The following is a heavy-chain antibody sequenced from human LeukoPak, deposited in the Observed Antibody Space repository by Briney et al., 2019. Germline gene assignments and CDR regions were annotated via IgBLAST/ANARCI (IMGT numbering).Heavy chain of an antibody. V-gene: IGHV3-23*01. D-gene: IGHD1-26*01. CDR3: AKGYIIAGRQWYLDL. CDR2: ITGSGDNT. CDR1: GFTFSSYA. J-gene: IGHJ2*01. Sequence: PGGSLRLSCAASGFTFSSYAMSWVRQAPGKGLEWVSTITGSGDNTYYADSVKGRFTILKDNSKNTLYLQMNSLRAEDTAVYYCAKGYIIAGRQWYLDLWGRGTLVGVSS.